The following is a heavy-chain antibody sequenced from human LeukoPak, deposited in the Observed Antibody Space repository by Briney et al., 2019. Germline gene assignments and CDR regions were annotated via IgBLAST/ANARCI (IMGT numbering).Heavy chain of an antibody. V-gene: IGHV1-46*01. CDR1: GYTFTSYY. CDR3: ASLRSGDYEGFDY. D-gene: IGHD2-21*02. CDR2: INPSGGRT. J-gene: IGHJ4*02. Sequence: ASVKVSCKXSGYTFTSYYMHWVRQAPGQGLEGMGIINPSGGRTSYAQKFQGRVTMTRDTSTGTVYMELSSLRSEDTAVYYCASLRSGDYEGFDYWGQGTLVTVSS.